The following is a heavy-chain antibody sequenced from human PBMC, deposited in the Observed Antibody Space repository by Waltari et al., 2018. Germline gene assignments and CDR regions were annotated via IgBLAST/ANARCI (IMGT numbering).Heavy chain of an antibody. D-gene: IGHD4-4*01. CDR2: SRKDGGEE. Sequence: EVQLVESGGGLVQPGGSLRVSCVASGFTFLHYWMSWVRQAPGKGGEWVASSRKDGGEEYYVDSVKGRFTVSRNNATNSLHLHMDSLRVEETAIYYCARDSAPYSNYADAIDIWGQGTMVIVSS. V-gene: IGHV3-7*01. J-gene: IGHJ3*02. CDR1: GFTFLHYW. CDR3: ARDSAPYSNYADAIDI.